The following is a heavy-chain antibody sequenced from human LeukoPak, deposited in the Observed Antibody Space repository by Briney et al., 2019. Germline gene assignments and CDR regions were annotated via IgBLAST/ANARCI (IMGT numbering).Heavy chain of an antibody. Sequence: SETLSLTCTVSGGSISSSSYYWGWIRQPPGKGLEWIGSIYYSGSTYYNPSLKSRVTISVDTSKNQFSLKLSSVTAADTAVYYCARDSVDLYYYDSSGYRNWGQGTLVTVSS. CDR2: IYYSGST. V-gene: IGHV4-39*07. D-gene: IGHD3-22*01. J-gene: IGHJ4*02. CDR3: ARDSVDLYYYDSSGYRN. CDR1: GGSISSSSYY.